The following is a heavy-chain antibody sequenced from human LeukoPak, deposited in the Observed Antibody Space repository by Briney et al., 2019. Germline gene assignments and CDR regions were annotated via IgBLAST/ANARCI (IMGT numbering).Heavy chain of an antibody. CDR1: GGSFSGYY. J-gene: IGHJ5*02. D-gene: IGHD6-6*01. CDR2: INHSGST. Sequence: PSETLSLTCAVYGGSFSGYYWSWIRQPPGKGLEGIGEINHSGSTNYNPSLKSRVTISVDTSKNQFSLKLSSVTAADTAVYYCARGRIAARGGWFDPWGQGTLVTVSS. V-gene: IGHV4-34*01. CDR3: ARGRIAARGGWFDP.